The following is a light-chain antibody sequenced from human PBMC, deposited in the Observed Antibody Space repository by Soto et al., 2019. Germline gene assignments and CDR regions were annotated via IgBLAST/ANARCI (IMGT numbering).Light chain of an antibody. CDR2: AAS. J-gene: IGKJ5*01. V-gene: IGKV1-39*01. CDR1: QSISSY. Sequence: DIQMTQSPSSLSASVGARVPITCRASQSISSYLNWYQQKPGKAPKLLIYAASSLQSGVPSRFSGSGSGTDFTLTISSLQPDDFATYYCQQYHRSSITFGQGTRLEL. CDR3: QQYHRSSIT.